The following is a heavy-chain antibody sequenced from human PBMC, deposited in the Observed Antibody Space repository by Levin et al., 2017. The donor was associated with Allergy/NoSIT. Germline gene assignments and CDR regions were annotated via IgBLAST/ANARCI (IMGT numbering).Heavy chain of an antibody. J-gene: IGHJ1*01. V-gene: IGHV4-61*01. D-gene: IGHD4-23*01. CDR1: GASVSSGTYH. Sequence: PSETLSLTCSVSGASVSSGTYHWCWIRQPPGKGLEWIGCFSDTGDTNGSPSLNSPVTISIDTSKNQLSLRLRSVTAADTAVYFCAAYYRGYGGKGSWGQGTLVTVSS. CDR2: FSDTGDT. CDR3: AAYYRGYGGKGS.